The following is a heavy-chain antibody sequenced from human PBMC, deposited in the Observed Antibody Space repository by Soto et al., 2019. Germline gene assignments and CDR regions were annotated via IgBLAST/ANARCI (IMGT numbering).Heavy chain of an antibody. V-gene: IGHV4-34*01. CDR2: INHSGST. CDR3: ATTGYRSGWYTAAFDI. Sequence: CSGIRKHPGEGLEWIGEINHSGSTKYTPSLKSRVTISVDTSKNQFSLKLSSVTAADTAVYYCATTGYRSGWYTAAFDISGEGIMVSVSS. J-gene: IGHJ3*02. D-gene: IGHD6-19*01.